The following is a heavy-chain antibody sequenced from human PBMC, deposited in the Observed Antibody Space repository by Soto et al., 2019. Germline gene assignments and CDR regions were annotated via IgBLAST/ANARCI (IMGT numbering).Heavy chain of an antibody. CDR2: ISYDGNNK. Sequence: GGSLRLSCAASGFTFNAYGMHWVRQAPGKGLEWVSVISYDGNNKFYSDSVKGRFTISRDKSENTVVLQMNSVRAEDTAVYYCARLGPYASGTYSFRHNRFDPWGQGTQVTVSS. V-gene: IGHV3-30*03. D-gene: IGHD3-10*01. CDR3: ARLGPYASGTYSFRHNRFDP. CDR1: GFTFNAYG. J-gene: IGHJ5*02.